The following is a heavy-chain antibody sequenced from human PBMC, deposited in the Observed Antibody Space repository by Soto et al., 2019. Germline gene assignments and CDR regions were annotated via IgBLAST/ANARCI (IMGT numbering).Heavy chain of an antibody. V-gene: IGHV3-33*01. J-gene: IGHJ6*02. CDR1: GFTFSSYG. CDR2: IWYDGSNK. D-gene: IGHD3-10*01. Sequence: QVQLVECGGGVVQPGGSLRLSCAASGFTFSSYGMHWVRQAPGKGLEWVAVIWYDGSNKYYADSVKGRFTISRDNSKNTLYLQMNSLRAEDTAVYYCARHTGAGVRGVTPTRYYYYGMDVWGQGTTVTVSS. CDR3: ARHTGAGVRGVTPTRYYYYGMDV.